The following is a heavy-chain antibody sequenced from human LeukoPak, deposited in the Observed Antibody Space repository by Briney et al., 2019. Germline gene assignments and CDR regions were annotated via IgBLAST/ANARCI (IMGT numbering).Heavy chain of an antibody. J-gene: IGHJ4*02. CDR3: ARGPVTYYDILTPRAFDY. CDR1: GFTFSSYA. D-gene: IGHD3-9*01. V-gene: IGHV3-23*01. Sequence: PGGSLRLSCAASGFTFSSYAMSWVRQAPGKGLEWVSAISGSGGSTYYADSVKGRFTISRDNSKNTLYLQMNSLRAEDTAVYYCARGPVTYYDILTPRAFDYWGQGTLVTVSS. CDR2: ISGSGGST.